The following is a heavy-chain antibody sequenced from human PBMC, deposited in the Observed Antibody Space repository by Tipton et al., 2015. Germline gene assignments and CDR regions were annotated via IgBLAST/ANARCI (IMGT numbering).Heavy chain of an antibody. CDR2: MSHSGST. J-gene: IGHJ4*02. D-gene: IGHD3-10*01. CDR3: ARYTAYGSRIYTYYFDY. V-gene: IGHV4-59*01. Sequence: TLSLTCTVSGSSMRGFYWSWIRQPPGKGLEWIGYMSHSGSTYYNTSLKSRVTISVDTPKNQFSLKLSSVTAADTAVYYCARYTAYGSRIYTYYFDYWGQGTLVTVSS. CDR1: GSSMRGFY.